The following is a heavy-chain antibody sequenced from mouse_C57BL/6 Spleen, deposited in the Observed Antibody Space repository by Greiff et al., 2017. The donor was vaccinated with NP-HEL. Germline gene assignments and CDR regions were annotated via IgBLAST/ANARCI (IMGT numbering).Heavy chain of an antibody. J-gene: IGHJ2*01. CDR1: GFTFSSYA. CDR2: ISDGGSYT. Sequence: EVMLVESGGGLVKPGGSLKLSCAASGFTFSSYAMSWVRQTPEKRLEWVATISDGGSYTYYPDNVKGRFTISRDNAKNNLYLQMSYLKSEDTAMYYCARDDYWGQGTTLTVSS. CDR3: ARDDY. V-gene: IGHV5-4*01.